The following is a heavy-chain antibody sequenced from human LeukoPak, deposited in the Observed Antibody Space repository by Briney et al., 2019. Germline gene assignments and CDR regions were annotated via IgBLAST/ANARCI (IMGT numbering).Heavy chain of an antibody. CDR1: GGTFSSYA. Sequence: GASVKVSCKASGGTFSSYAISWVRQAPGQGLEWMGGIIPIFGTANYAQKFQGRATITADESTSTAYMELSSLRSEDTAVYYCARDGKGSSRGAYNWFDPWGQGTLVTVSS. J-gene: IGHJ5*02. CDR2: IIPIFGTA. V-gene: IGHV1-69*13. CDR3: ARDGKGSSRGAYNWFDP. D-gene: IGHD6-6*01.